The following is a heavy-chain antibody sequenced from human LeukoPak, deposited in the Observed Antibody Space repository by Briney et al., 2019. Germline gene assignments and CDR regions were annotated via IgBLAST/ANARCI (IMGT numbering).Heavy chain of an antibody. CDR1: GFTFSNYW. D-gene: IGHD6-13*01. CDR2: IKPDGSVG. J-gene: IGHJ4*02. CDR3: TLNLVEAAGDH. Sequence: GGSLRLSCAASGFTFSNYWMTWVRQAPGKGLEWVANIKPDGSVGYYVDSVRGRFIISRDNAGNSLYLQMNSLRVEDTAVSYCTLNLVEAAGDHWGQGTLVIVSS. V-gene: IGHV3-7*01.